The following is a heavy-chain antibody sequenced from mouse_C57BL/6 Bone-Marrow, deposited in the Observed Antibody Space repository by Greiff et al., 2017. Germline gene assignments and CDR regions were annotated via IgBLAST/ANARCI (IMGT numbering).Heavy chain of an antibody. J-gene: IGHJ4*01. Sequence: QVQLQQPGAELVKPGASVKMSCKASGYTFTSYWITWVKQRPGQGLEWIGDIYPGSGSTNYNEKFKSKATLTVDTSSSTAYMQLSSLTSEDSAVYYCAREGNYVGYYAMDYWGQGTSVTVSS. CDR2: IYPGSGST. V-gene: IGHV1-55*01. CDR3: AREGNYVGYYAMDY. CDR1: GYTFTSYW. D-gene: IGHD2-1*01.